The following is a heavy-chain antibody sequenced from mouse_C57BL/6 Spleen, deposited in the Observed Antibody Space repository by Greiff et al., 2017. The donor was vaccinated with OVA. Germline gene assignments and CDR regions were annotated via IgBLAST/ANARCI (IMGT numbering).Heavy chain of an antibody. CDR3: ASPAQATSMDY. CDR1: GYAFSSSW. V-gene: IGHV1-82*01. CDR2: IYPGDGDT. Sequence: QVQLQQSGPELVKPGASVKISCKASGYAFSSSWMNWVKQRPGKGLEWIGRIYPGDGDTNYNGKFKGKATLTADKSSSTAYMQLSSLTSEDSAVYFCASPAQATSMDYWGQGTSVTGSS. D-gene: IGHD3-2*02. J-gene: IGHJ4*01.